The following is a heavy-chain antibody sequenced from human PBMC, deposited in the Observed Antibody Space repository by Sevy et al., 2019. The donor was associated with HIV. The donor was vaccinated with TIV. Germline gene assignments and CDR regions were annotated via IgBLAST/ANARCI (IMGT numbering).Heavy chain of an antibody. CDR3: ARVAGALMQLVQYYFDY. Sequence: GGSLRLSCAASGFIFSNYAMHWVRQAPGKGLEWVAVISQDGSNKYYADSVKGRFTISRDNSKNTLYLQMNSLRAEDTAVYYCARVAGALMQLVQYYFDYWGQGTLVTVSS. CDR1: GFIFSNYA. CDR2: ISQDGSNK. V-gene: IGHV3-30-3*01. J-gene: IGHJ4*02. D-gene: IGHD6-13*01.